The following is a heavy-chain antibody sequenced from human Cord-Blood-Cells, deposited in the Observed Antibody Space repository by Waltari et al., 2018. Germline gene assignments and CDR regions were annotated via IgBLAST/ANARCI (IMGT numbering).Heavy chain of an antibody. J-gene: IGHJ3*02. Sequence: QVQLQQWGAGLLKPSETLSLTCAVYGGSFSGYYWSWIRQPPGKGLEWIGEINHSRSTNYTPSLKSRVTISVDTSKNQFSLKLSSVTAADTAVYYCARFSGVTIFGVVIMSDAFDIWGQGTMVTVSS. D-gene: IGHD3-3*01. V-gene: IGHV4-34*01. CDR1: GGSFSGYY. CDR3: ARFSGVTIFGVVIMSDAFDI. CDR2: INHSRST.